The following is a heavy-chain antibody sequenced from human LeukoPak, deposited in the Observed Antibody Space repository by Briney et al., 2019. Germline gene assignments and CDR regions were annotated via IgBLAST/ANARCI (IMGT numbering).Heavy chain of an antibody. Sequence: GGSLRLSCAASGFTFDDYVMTWVRQGPGKGLEWVSGINWNGGSIGYADSVKGRFTISRDNAKNSLYLQMNNLRAEDTALYYCARASLRIVGATIYYYFMDVWGKGTTVTVSS. CDR1: GFTFDDYV. J-gene: IGHJ6*03. D-gene: IGHD1-26*01. CDR3: ARASLRIVGATIYYYFMDV. V-gene: IGHV3-20*04. CDR2: INWNGGSI.